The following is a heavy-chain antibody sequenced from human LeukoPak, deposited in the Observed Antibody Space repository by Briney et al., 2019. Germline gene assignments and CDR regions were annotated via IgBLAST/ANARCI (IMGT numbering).Heavy chain of an antibody. J-gene: IGHJ6*02. D-gene: IGHD2-2*01. CDR3: AALKRYCSSTRCIAAAPWGMDV. Sequence: GGSLRLSCAASGFPFSSYAMTWVRQAPGQGLEWVSTIKSGGGGTYYADSVEGRFTISRDNSKNTLYLQMNSLRAEDTAVYYCAALKRYCSSTRCIAAAPWGMDVWGQGTTVTVSS. CDR2: IKSGGGGT. V-gene: IGHV3-23*01. CDR1: GFPFSSYA.